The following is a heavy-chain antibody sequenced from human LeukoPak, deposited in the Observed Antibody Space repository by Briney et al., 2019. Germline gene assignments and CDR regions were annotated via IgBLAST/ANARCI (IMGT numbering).Heavy chain of an antibody. CDR3: AGNEGLYSGSYSGFDY. CDR1: GYSFTSYW. D-gene: IGHD1-26*01. CDR2: IYPGDSDT. J-gene: IGHJ4*02. Sequence: GESLKISCKGSGYSFTSYWIGWVRQMPGKGLEWMGIIYPGDSDTRYSPSFQGQVTISADKSISTAYLQWSSLKASDTAMYYCAGNEGLYSGSYSGFDYWGQGTLVTVSS. V-gene: IGHV5-51*01.